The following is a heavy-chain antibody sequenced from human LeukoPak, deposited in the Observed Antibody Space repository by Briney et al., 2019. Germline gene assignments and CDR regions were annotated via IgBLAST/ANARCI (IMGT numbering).Heavy chain of an antibody. CDR1: GGSISNYY. Sequence: SETLSLTCTVSGGSISNYYWNWIRQPPGKGLEWIGSIYYSGSTYYNPSLKSRVTISVDTSKNQFSLKLSSVTAADTAVYYCARPNRGYSFRYYFDYWGQGTLVTVSS. CDR3: ARPNRGYSFRYYFDY. J-gene: IGHJ4*02. CDR2: IYYSGST. V-gene: IGHV4-39*01. D-gene: IGHD5-18*01.